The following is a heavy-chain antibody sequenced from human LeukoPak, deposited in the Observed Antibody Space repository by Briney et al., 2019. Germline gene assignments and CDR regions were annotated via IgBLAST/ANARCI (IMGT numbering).Heavy chain of an antibody. D-gene: IGHD3-22*01. Sequence: QAGGSLRLSCAASGFTFSSYAMSWVRQAPGKGLEWVSAISGSGGSTYYADSVKGRFTISRDNSKNTLYLQMNSLRAEDTAVYYCAKVDTMIVIEDTYFDYWGQGTLATVSS. CDR3: AKVDTMIVIEDTYFDY. J-gene: IGHJ4*02. CDR1: GFTFSSYA. CDR2: ISGSGGST. V-gene: IGHV3-23*01.